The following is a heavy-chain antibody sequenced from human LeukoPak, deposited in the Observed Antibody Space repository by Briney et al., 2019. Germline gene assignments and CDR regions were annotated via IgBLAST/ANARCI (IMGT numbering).Heavy chain of an antibody. Sequence: SETLSLTCTVSGGSISRGGYYWSWIRQHPGEGLEWGGYIYYSGRTSYNPSLKSQVPLSVDTPKNQFSLKLRSVTAAATPVYYCASDFYASASRWGQGTLVTVSS. V-gene: IGHV4-31*01. J-gene: IGHJ4*02. CDR2: IYYSGRT. D-gene: IGHD3-10*01. CDR1: GGSISRGGYY. CDR3: ASDFYASASR.